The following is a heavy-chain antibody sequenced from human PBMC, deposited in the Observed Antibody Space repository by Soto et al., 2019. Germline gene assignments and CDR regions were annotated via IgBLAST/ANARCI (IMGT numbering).Heavy chain of an antibody. J-gene: IGHJ5*02. V-gene: IGHV4-31*02. D-gene: IGHD5-18*01. CDR2: IYYSGST. Sequence: SETLSLTCTVSGGSISSGGYYWSWIRQHPGKGLEWIGYIYYSGSTYYNPSLKSRVTISVDTSKNQFSLKLSSVTAADTAVYYCASSERLDTAMATSGSFDPRGQGTLVTVSS. CDR3: ASSERLDTAMATSGSFDP. CDR1: GGSISSGGYY.